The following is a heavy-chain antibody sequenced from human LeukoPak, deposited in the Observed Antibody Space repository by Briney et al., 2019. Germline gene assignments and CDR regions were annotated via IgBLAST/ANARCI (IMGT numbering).Heavy chain of an antibody. D-gene: IGHD1-7*01. CDR3: ARPLTGTMRSANFDY. Sequence: PGGSLRLSCAASGFTFSSYSMNWVRQAPGKGLEWVSSISSSSSYIYYADSVKGRFTISRDNAKNSLYLQMNSLRAEDTAVYYCARPLTGTMRSANFDYWGQGTLVTVSS. J-gene: IGHJ4*02. CDR2: ISSSSSYI. CDR1: GFTFSSYS. V-gene: IGHV3-21*01.